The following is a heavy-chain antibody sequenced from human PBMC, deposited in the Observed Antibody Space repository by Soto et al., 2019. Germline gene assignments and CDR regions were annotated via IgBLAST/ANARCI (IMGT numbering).Heavy chain of an antibody. Sequence: QTLSLTCAISGDSISSNKGAWNWIRQSPSRGLEWLGRTYYRSKWYYDYAESVKSRIIINPDTSKNQFSLHLSSVTPEDTALYYCARAFAGTIQHWGQGTLVTVSS. D-gene: IGHD6-13*01. CDR2: TYYRSKWYY. V-gene: IGHV6-1*01. CDR1: GDSISSNKGA. J-gene: IGHJ1*01. CDR3: ARAFAGTIQH.